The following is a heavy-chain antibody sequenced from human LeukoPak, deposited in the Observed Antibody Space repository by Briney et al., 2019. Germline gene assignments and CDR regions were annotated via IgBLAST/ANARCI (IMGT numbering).Heavy chain of an antibody. V-gene: IGHV3-74*01. J-gene: IGHJ1*01. CDR1: GFTFSSYW. D-gene: IGHD3-22*01. Sequence: GGSLRLSCAASGFTFSSYWMHWVRQGPGMGLVWVSRIKSDGSTNYAGSVKGRFTISRDNAKNTVSLQMNSLRAEDTGVYYCARAPSEIGGYYPEYFRHWGQGTLVTVSS. CDR3: ARAPSEIGGYYPEYFRH. CDR2: IKSDGST.